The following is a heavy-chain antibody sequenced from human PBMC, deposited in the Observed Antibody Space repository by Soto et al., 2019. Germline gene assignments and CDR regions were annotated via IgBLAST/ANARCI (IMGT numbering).Heavy chain of an antibody. D-gene: IGHD3-22*01. V-gene: IGHV4-61*01. CDR3: ARDSSGYDAFDI. J-gene: IGHJ3*02. CDR2: IYYSGST. Sequence: SETLSLTCTVSGGSVSSGSYYWSWIRQPPGKGLEWIGYIYYSGSTNYSPSLKSRVTISVDTSKNQFSLKLSSVTAADTAVYYCARDSSGYDAFDIWGQGTMVTVSS. CDR1: GGSVSSGSYY.